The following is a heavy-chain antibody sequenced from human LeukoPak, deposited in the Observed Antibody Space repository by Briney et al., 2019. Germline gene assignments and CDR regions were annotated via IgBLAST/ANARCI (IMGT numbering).Heavy chain of an antibody. CDR1: GGTFSSYA. D-gene: IGHD6-13*01. J-gene: IGHJ4*02. CDR3: ARDQGLGIAAAGTSD. CDR2: IIPIFGTA. V-gene: IGHV1-69*13. Sequence: ASVKVSCKASGGTFSSYAISWVRQAPGQGLEWMGGIIPIFGTANYAQKFQGRVTITADESTSTAYMELSSLRSEDTAVYYCARDQGLGIAAAGTSDWGQGTLVTVSS.